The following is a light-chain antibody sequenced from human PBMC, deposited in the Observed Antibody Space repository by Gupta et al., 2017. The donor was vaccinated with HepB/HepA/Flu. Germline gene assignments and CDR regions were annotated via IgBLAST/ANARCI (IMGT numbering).Light chain of an antibody. V-gene: IGLV3-1*01. Sequence: SYELTQPPSVSVSPGQTASITCSGDKLGDKYASWYQQKPGQSPVLVIYQDTKRPSGIPERFSGSNSGNTATLTISGTQAMDEAAYYCQAWDSGTAVFDGGAKLTVL. J-gene: IGLJ2*01. CDR1: KLGDKY. CDR2: QDT. CDR3: QAWDSGTAV.